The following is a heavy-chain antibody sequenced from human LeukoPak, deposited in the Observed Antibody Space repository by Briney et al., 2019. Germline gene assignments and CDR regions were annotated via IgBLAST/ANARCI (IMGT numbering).Heavy chain of an antibody. J-gene: IGHJ2*01. CDR2: INPKNGDT. D-gene: IGHD2-21*01. CDR1: GYTFTDNY. V-gene: IGHV1-2*02. CDR3: ARDLSPYVVWYFDR. Sequence: GASVKVSCKASGYTFTDNYLHWVRQAPGQGLEWMGWINPKNGDTNYARKFEDRVTMTRDTSITTAYMALSRLTSDDTAVYYCARDLSPYVVWYFDRWGRGTLVTVSS.